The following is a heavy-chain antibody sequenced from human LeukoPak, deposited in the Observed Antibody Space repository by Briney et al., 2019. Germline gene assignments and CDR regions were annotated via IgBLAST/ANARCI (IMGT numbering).Heavy chain of an antibody. D-gene: IGHD3-22*01. CDR3: ASPNYDSSGYAYYYYGMDV. J-gene: IGHJ6*02. CDR1: GGTFSSYA. CDR2: IIPILGIA. V-gene: IGHV1-69*04. Sequence: ASVKVSCKASGGTFSSYAISWVRQAPGQGLEWMGRIIPILGIANYAQKFQGRVTITADKSTSTAYMELSSLRFEDTAVYYCASPNYDSSGYAYYYYGMDVWGQGTTVTVSS.